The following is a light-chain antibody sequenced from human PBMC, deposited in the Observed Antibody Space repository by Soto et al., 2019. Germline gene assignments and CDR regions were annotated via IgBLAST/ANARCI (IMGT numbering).Light chain of an antibody. Sequence: QSVLTQPPSVSGAPGQRVTISCTGSSSNIGAGYDVHWYQQLPGTAPKLLIYGNSNRPSGVPDRFSGSKSDTSASLAITGLQAEDEADYYCQSYDSRLSAPAVFGGGTQLTVL. CDR2: GNS. J-gene: IGLJ7*01. V-gene: IGLV1-40*01. CDR1: SSNIGAGYD. CDR3: QSYDSRLSAPAV.